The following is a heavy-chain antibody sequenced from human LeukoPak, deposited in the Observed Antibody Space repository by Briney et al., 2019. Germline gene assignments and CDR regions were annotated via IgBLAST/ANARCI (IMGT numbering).Heavy chain of an antibody. CDR1: GFTFDDYA. V-gene: IGHV3-9*01. CDR2: ISWNSGSI. D-gene: IGHD3-10*01. CDR3: AKDMRDRITMVRGAPYYYGMDV. Sequence: GRSLRLSCAASGFTFDDYAMRWVRQAPGKGLEWVSGISWNSGSIGYADSVKGRFTISRDNAKNSLYLQMNSLRAEDTALYYCAKDMRDRITMVRGAPYYYGMDVWGQGTTVTVSS. J-gene: IGHJ6*02.